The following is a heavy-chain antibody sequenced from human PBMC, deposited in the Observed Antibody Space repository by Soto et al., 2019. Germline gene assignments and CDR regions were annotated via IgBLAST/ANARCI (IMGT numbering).Heavy chain of an antibody. V-gene: IGHV5-51*01. CDR1: GYKFTSYW. CDR3: TRLSILPGNWLDP. J-gene: IGHJ5*02. CDR2: IYPGDSDT. Sequence: GESLKISCKGSGYKFTSYWIGWVRQMPGKGLEWMGIIYPGDSDTRYSPSFQGQVTISVDRSISTAYLQWSSLKASDTAMYYCTRLSILPGNWLDPWGQGTLVTVSS.